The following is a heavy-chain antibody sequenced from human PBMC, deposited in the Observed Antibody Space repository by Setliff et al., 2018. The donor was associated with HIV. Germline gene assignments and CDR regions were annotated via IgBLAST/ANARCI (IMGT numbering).Heavy chain of an antibody. V-gene: IGHV3-74*01. CDR2: TNNDGGT. CDR1: GFTFSSYW. CDR3: AGVPTGTTSAFDY. D-gene: IGHD1-7*01. J-gene: IGHJ4*02. Sequence: GGSLRLSCAASGFTFSSYWMHWVRQAPGKGLVWVSRTNNDGGTSYADSVKGRFTIFRDNAQNTLYLQMNSLRGEDTAVYYCAGVPTGTTSAFDYWGQGTLVTVSS.